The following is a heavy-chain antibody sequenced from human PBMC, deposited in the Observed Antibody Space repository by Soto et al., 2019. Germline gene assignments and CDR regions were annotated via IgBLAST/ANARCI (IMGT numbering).Heavy chain of an antibody. V-gene: IGHV1-2*02. Sequence: QVRLVQSGAAVKTPGASVRVSCKASGYTFTGYYIHWVREAPGQGLEWMGWINPQTGGTSYAQKFQGRVTLSRDTSINTAYLELSRLRFDDAAVYFCARERYQVISDGMDVW. CDR2: INPQTGGT. CDR1: GYTFTGYY. CDR3: ARERYQVISDGMDV. J-gene: IGHJ6*01. D-gene: IGHD2-2*01.